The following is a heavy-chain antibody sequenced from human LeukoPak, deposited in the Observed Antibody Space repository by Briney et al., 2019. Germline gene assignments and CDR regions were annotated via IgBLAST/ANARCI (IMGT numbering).Heavy chain of an antibody. Sequence: GASVEVSCKASGFIFSNSAMQWVRQARGQRLEWIGWIVVGSGKPHFSQKFQGRVSITRDMSTNTAYIELGSLRYEDTAIYFCAADGLGECRWGQGTLVTVAS. D-gene: IGHD3-10*01. V-gene: IGHV1-58*02. CDR3: AADGLGECR. CDR2: IVVGSGKP. J-gene: IGHJ4*02. CDR1: GFIFSNSA.